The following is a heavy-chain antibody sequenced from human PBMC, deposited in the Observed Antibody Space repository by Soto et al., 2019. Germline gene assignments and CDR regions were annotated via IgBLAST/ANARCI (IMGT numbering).Heavy chain of an antibody. V-gene: IGHV4-59*08. CDR1: GGSISSYY. Sequence: QVQLQESGPGLVKPSEILSLTCTVSGGSISSYYWSWIRQPPGKGLEWIGYIYYSGSTNYNPSLKSRVTISVDTSKNQFSLKLSSVTAADTAVYYCARRWGPGFDYWGQGTLVTVSS. J-gene: IGHJ4*02. D-gene: IGHD7-27*01. CDR2: IYYSGST. CDR3: ARRWGPGFDY.